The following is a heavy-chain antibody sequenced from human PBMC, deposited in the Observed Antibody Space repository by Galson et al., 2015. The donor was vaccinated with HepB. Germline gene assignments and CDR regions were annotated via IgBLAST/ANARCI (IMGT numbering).Heavy chain of an antibody. CDR2: IYPDDSDT. D-gene: IGHD3-3*01. J-gene: IGHJ6*03. V-gene: IGHV5-51*01. CDR1: GYIFSSYW. Sequence: QSGAEVKKPGESLKISCKGSGYIFSSYWIGWVRQMPGKGLEWMGIIYPDDSDTKYSPSFQGQVTISADRSLKTAYLQWSSLKASDSAMYYCARLYYDFWSGSGGREKNYYYYQYMDVWGKGTTVTVSS. CDR3: ARLYYDFWSGSGGREKNYYYYQYMDV.